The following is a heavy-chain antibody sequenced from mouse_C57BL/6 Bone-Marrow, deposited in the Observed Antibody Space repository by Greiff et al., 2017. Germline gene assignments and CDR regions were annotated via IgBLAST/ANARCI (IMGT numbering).Heavy chain of an antibody. J-gene: IGHJ1*03. V-gene: IGHV1-69*01. CDR2: IDPSDSYT. D-gene: IGHD1-1*01. CDR3: ARGILRSGYFDV. Sequence: QVQLQQPGAELVMPGASVKLSCKASGYTFTSYWMHWVKQRPGQGLEWIGEIDPSDSYTNYNQKFKGKSTLTVDKSSSTAYMQLSSLTSEDSAVYYCARGILRSGYFDVWGTGTTVTVSS. CDR1: GYTFTSYW.